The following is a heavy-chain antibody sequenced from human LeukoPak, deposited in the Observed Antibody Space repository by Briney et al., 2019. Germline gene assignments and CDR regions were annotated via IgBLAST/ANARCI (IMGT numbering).Heavy chain of an antibody. CDR2: IIPIFGTA. CDR1: GGTFSSYA. CDR3: ARDTVTMIRGGHTEIDY. V-gene: IGHV1-69*06. J-gene: IGHJ4*02. Sequence: GASVKVSCKASGGTFSSYAISWVRQAPGQGLEWMGGIIPIFGTANYAQKFQGRVTITADKSTSTAYMELRSLRSDDTAGYYCARDTVTMIRGGHTEIDYWGQGTLVTVSS. D-gene: IGHD3-10*01.